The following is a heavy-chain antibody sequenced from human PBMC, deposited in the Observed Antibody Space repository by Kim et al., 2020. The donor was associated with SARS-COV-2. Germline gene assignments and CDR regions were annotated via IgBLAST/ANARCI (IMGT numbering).Heavy chain of an antibody. CDR2: ISYDGSNK. CDR1: GFTFSSYG. D-gene: IGHD3-10*01. V-gene: IGHV3-30*18. Sequence: GGSLRLSCAASGFTFSSYGMHWVRQAPGKGLEWVAVISYDGSNKYYADSVKGRFTISRDNSKNTLYLQMNSLRVEETAVYYCAKDPGEPLIYYYFYGMDGCGQGATVTVSS. CDR3: AKDPGEPLIYYYFYGMDG. J-gene: IGHJ6*02.